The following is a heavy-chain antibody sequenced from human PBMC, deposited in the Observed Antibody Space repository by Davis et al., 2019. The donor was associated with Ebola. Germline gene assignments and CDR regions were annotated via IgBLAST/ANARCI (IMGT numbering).Heavy chain of an antibody. J-gene: IGHJ5*02. CDR2: IYYSGST. V-gene: IGHV4-59*01. CDR3: ARGRTSRNWFDP. CDR1: GGSISSYY. Sequence: SETLSLTCTVSGGSISSYYWSWIRQPPGKGLEWIGYIYYSGSTNYNPSLKSRVTISVDTSKNQFSLKLSSVTAEDTAVYYCARGRTSRNWFDPWGQGTLVTVSS.